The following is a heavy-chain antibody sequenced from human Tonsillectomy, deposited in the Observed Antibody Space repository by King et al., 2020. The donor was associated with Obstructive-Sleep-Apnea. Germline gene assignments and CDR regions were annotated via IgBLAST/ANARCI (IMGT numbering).Heavy chain of an antibody. J-gene: IGHJ4*02. D-gene: IGHD1-26*01. V-gene: IGHV4-34*01. CDR3: ARVLGAAGPDYYFDY. CDR2: INHSGST. Sequence: VQLQQWGTGLLKPSETLSLTCAVYGGSFNDYYWSWIRQPPGKELEWIGEINHSGSTNFNPSLKSRVTISVDTSTNQFSLKLHSVTAADTAVYYCARVLGAAGPDYYFDYWGQGTLVTVSS. CDR1: GGSFNDYY.